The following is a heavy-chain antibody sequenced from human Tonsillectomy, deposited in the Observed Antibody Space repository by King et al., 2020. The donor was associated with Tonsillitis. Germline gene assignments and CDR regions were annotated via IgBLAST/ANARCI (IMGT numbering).Heavy chain of an antibody. CDR2: INPNSGGT. D-gene: IGHD3-9*01. CDR3: AILTGYYVGGKTDY. V-gene: IGHV1-2*02. J-gene: IGHJ4*02. Sequence: QLVQSGAEVKKPGASVKVSCKASGYTFTGYYMHWVRQAPGQGLEWMGWINPNSGGTNYAQKFQGRVTLTRDTSISTAYMELSTLRCNDTAVYSCAILTGYYVGGKTDYWGQGTLVTVSS. CDR1: GYTFTGYY.